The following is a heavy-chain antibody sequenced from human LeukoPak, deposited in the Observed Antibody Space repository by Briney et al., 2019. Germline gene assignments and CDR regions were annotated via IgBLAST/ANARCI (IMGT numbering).Heavy chain of an antibody. Sequence: SETLSLTCTVSGGSISSHYWSWIRQPPGKGLEWIGYIYYSGSTNYNPSLKSRVTISVDTSKNQFSLKLSSVTAADTAVYYCARSVYDFWSGYYREYYFDYWGQGTLVTVSS. CDR3: ARSVYDFWSGYYREYYFDY. D-gene: IGHD3-3*01. J-gene: IGHJ4*02. CDR2: IYYSGST. CDR1: GGSISSHY. V-gene: IGHV4-59*11.